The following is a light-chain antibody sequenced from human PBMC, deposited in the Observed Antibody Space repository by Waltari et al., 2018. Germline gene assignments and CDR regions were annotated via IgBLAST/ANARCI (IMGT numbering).Light chain of an antibody. V-gene: IGKV1-39*01. CDR2: AAS. J-gene: IGKJ4*01. CDR3: QQNYRTPT. Sequence: DVQVTQSPSSLSASVGDSVTITCRTSQDIDRYLIWYQQKPGNVPKLLIYAASYLRSGVPSRFSGSGSGTDFSLTISSLQPEDFAVYYCQQNYRTPTFGGGTKVEVK. CDR1: QDIDRY.